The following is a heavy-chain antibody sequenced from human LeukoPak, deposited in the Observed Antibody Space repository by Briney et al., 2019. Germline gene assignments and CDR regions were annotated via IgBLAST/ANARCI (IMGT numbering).Heavy chain of an antibody. J-gene: IGHJ6*02. CDR2: ISYDGTNK. D-gene: IGHD2/OR15-2a*01. Sequence: GGSLGLSCAASGFTFSNYAMHWVRQAPGKGLEWVAVISYDGTNKYYPDSVKGRFTISRDNSYNTLYLQMDSLTAEDTAVYYCAKESTTYYYYGMHVWGQGTTVTVSS. CDR1: GFTFSNYA. V-gene: IGHV3-30*18. CDR3: AKESTTYYYYGMHV.